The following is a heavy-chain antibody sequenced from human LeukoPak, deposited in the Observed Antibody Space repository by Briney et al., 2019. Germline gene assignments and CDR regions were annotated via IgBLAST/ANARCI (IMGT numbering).Heavy chain of an antibody. CDR3: ARGGRAFDI. J-gene: IGHJ3*02. V-gene: IGHV3-74*01. CDR1: GFTFSSYW. CDR2: INSDGRRT. D-gene: IGHD3-16*01. Sequence: GGSLRLSCAASGFTFSSYWMHWVRQVPGRGLVWVSHINSDGRRTNSADSVKGRYTISRDNAKNTLYLQMNSLRADDTAVYYCARGGRAFDIWGHGTMVTVSS.